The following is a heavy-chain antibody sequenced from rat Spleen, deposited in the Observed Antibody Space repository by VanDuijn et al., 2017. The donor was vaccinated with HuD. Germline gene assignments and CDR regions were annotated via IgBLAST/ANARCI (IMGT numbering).Heavy chain of an antibody. CDR2: ISPSGGST. CDR1: GFTFNYYW. Sequence: EVQLVESGGDLVQPGRSLKLSCVTSGFTFNYYWMTWIRQAPGKGLEWVASISPSGGSTYYRDSVKGRFTISRDNAKSTLYLQMDSLRSEDTATYYCTTYSDYGTSPFAYWGRGALVTVSS. V-gene: IGHV5-31*01. CDR3: TTYSDYGTSPFAY. J-gene: IGHJ3*01. D-gene: IGHD1-6*01.